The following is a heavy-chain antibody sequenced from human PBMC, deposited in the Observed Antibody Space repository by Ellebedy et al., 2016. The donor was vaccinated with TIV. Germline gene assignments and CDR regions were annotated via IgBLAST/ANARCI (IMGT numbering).Heavy chain of an antibody. CDR3: ASPGYYGPFDH. D-gene: IGHD3-3*01. CDR2: ISESSTDT. J-gene: IGHJ4*02. CDR1: GFSFSNYY. Sequence: GESLKISCAASGFSFSNYYMTWIRQAPGKGLEWISYISESSTDTNYADSVKGRFTISRHSSKNMLYLQMNALRLEDTAVYYCASPGYYGPFDHWGRGTLVTVSS. V-gene: IGHV3-11*03.